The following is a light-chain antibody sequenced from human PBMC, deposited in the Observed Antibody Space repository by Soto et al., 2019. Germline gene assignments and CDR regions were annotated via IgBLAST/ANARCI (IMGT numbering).Light chain of an antibody. CDR1: QSVSSSY. J-gene: IGKJ1*01. CDR3: QHYGSSPRT. Sequence: EIPLRQSPGTLSVSPGERVTLSCRASQSVSSSYLAWYQQKPGQAPRLLIYGASSRATGIPDRFSGSGSGTDFTLTISRLEPEDFAVYYCQHYGSSPRTFGQGTKVDIK. CDR2: GAS. V-gene: IGKV3-20*01.